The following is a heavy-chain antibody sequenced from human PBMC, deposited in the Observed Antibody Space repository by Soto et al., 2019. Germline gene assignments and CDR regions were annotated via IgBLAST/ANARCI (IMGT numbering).Heavy chain of an antibody. J-gene: IGHJ4*02. D-gene: IGHD3-3*01. CDR1: GFTFSNAW. V-gene: IGHV3-15*01. CDR3: TTDVGFDFWSGYYTY. CDR2: IKSKTDGGTT. Sequence: GESLKISCAASGFTFSNAWMSWVRQAPGKGLEWVGRIKSKTDGGTTDYAAPVKGRFTISRDDSKNTLYLQMNSLKTEDTAVYYCTTDVGFDFWSGYYTYWGQGTLVTVSS.